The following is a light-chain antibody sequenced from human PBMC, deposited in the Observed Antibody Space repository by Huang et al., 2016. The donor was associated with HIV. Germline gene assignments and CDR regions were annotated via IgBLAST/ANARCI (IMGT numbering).Light chain of an antibody. Sequence: AIRITQSPSSLSASTGDRVTITCRASQGISSYLAWYQQKPGKAPKPLIYTASTFQSGVPSRFNGSGSGTDFTLTINCLQSEDFATFYCHQYYTYPQTFGQGTKLEIK. J-gene: IGKJ2*01. CDR1: QGISSY. CDR2: TAS. V-gene: IGKV1-8*01. CDR3: HQYYTYPQT.